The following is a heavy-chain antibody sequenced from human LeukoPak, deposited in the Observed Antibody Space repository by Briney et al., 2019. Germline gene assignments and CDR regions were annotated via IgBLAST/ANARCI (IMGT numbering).Heavy chain of an antibody. D-gene: IGHD2-21*02. CDR3: AREGDACYYYYGMDV. CDR2: IYSGGST. J-gene: IGHJ6*02. Sequence: GGSLRLSCAASGFTVSSNYMSWVRQAPGKGLEWVSVIYSGGSTYYADSVKGRFTISRDNSKNTLYLQMNSLRAEDTAVYYCAREGDACYYYYGMDVWGQGTTVTVSS. CDR1: GFTVSSNY. V-gene: IGHV3-66*01.